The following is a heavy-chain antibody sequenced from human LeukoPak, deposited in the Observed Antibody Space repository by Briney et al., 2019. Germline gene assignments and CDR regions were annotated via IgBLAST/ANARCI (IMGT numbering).Heavy chain of an antibody. CDR2: ISSSSSYI. CDR1: GFTFSSYS. CDR3: ARVATTVTTITYYFDY. D-gene: IGHD4-17*01. V-gene: IGHV3-21*01. J-gene: IGHJ4*02. Sequence: PGGSLRLSCAASGFTFSSYSMNRVRQAPGKGLEWVSSISSSSSYIYYADSVKGRFTISRDNAKNSLYLQMNSLRAEDTAVYYCARVATTVTTITYYFDYWGQGTLVTVSS.